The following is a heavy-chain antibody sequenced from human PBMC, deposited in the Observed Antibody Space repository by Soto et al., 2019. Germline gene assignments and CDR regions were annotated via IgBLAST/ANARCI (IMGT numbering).Heavy chain of an antibody. Sequence: GGSLRLSCAASGFTFSSYSMNWARQAPGKGLEWVSSISSSSSYIYYADSVKGRFTISRDNAKNSLYLQMNSLRAEDTAVYYCARDVFPGISSYYFDYWGQGTLVTVS. CDR3: ARDVFPGISSYYFDY. D-gene: IGHD1-1*01. CDR1: GFTFSSYS. CDR2: ISSSSSYI. V-gene: IGHV3-21*01. J-gene: IGHJ4*02.